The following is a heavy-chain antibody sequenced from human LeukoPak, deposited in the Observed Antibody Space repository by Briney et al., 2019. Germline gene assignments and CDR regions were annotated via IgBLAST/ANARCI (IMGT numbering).Heavy chain of an antibody. CDR3: ARLGLSIP. D-gene: IGHD5/OR15-5a*01. Sequence: GASLKISYKGCGSRFTSYWIRWGRPMAGKGVGRMGRIDNSDSYNNYSPSFQGNVTISADKSISTAYLQWSSLKASDTAMYYCARLGLSIPWGQGTLVTVSS. CDR2: IDNSDSYN. V-gene: IGHV5-10-1*01. J-gene: IGHJ5*02. CDR1: GSRFTSYW.